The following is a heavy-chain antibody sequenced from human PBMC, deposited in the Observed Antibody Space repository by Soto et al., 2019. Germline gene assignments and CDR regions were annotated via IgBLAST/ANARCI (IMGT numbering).Heavy chain of an antibody. J-gene: IGHJ4*02. V-gene: IGHV3-30*18. CDR1: GFTFSSYG. Sequence: QVQLVESGGGVVQPGRSLRLSCAASGFTFSSYGMHWVRQAPGKGLEWVAVISYDGSNKYYADSVKGRFTISRDNSKNTLYLQMNSLRAEDTAVYYCAKEGRGHTARAFDYWGQGTLVTVSS. D-gene: IGHD5-18*01. CDR3: AKEGRGHTARAFDY. CDR2: ISYDGSNK.